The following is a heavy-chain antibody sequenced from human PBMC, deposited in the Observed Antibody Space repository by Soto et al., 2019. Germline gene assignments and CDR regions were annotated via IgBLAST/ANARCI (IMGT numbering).Heavy chain of an antibody. J-gene: IGHJ6*02. D-gene: IGHD3-3*01. Sequence: ESGGGVVQPGRSLRLSCAASGFTFSSYAMHWVRQAPGKGLEWVAVISYDGSNKYYADSVKGRFTISRDNSKNTLYLQMNSLRAEDTAVYYCARELRNYDFWSGSLYYGMDVWGQGTTVTVSS. CDR1: GFTFSSYA. CDR2: ISYDGSNK. V-gene: IGHV3-30-3*01. CDR3: ARELRNYDFWSGSLYYGMDV.